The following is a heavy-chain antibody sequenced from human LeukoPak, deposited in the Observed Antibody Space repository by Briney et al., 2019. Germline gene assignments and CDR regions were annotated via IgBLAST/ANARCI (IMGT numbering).Heavy chain of an antibody. D-gene: IGHD6-13*01. CDR3: ARGGYSSSWYNMNWFDP. CDR1: GYTFTGYY. J-gene: IGHJ5*02. Sequence: ASVKVSCKASGYTFTGYYMHWVRQAPGQGLEWMGWINPNSGGTNYAQKFQGRVTMTRDTSISTAYMELSRLRSDDTAVYYCARGGYSSSWYNMNWFDPWGQGTLVTVSS. V-gene: IGHV1-2*02. CDR2: INPNSGGT.